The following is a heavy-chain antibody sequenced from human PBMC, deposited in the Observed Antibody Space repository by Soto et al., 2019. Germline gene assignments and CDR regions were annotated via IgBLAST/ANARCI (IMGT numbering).Heavy chain of an antibody. D-gene: IGHD3-10*01. Sequence: PSETLSLTCTVSGDSISEYYWSWIRQPPGKGLEWIGYIYYIGSTNSNNPSLKSRVAISVDTSKNEFSLKLSSVTAADTAVYYCARHSSGTSFDPWGQGTLVT. V-gene: IGHV4-59*08. CDR1: GDSISEYY. CDR3: ARHSSGTSFDP. J-gene: IGHJ5*02. CDR2: IYYIGST.